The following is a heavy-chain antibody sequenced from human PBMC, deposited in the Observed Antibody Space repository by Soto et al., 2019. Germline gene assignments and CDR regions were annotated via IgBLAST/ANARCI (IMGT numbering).Heavy chain of an antibody. CDR3: AGEPKGGPAAGAIEI. CDR1: GGSLSSGDYY. D-gene: IGHD2-2*01. Sequence: QVQLQESGPGLVKPSQTLSLTCTVSGGSLSSGDYYWTWIRQPPGKGLEWIGFLFYTGSPHYNPSLKRRVAISVDTPKNQFSLNLTSVTAADTAVYFCAGEPKGGPAAGAIEIWGQGTMVTVAS. CDR2: LFYTGSP. V-gene: IGHV4-30-4*01. J-gene: IGHJ3*02.